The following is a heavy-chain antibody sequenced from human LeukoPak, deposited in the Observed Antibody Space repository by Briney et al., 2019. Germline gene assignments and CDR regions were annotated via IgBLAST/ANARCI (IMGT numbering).Heavy chain of an antibody. CDR2: IYSGGGT. Sequence: GGSLRLSCAASGFTISSNYMSWVRQAPGKGLEWVSVIYSGGGTYYADSVKRRFTISRDNSKNTLYLQMNSLRDDDTAVYYCARGLDVSYFDYWGQGTLVTVSS. J-gene: IGHJ4*02. D-gene: IGHD2/OR15-2a*01. CDR1: GFTISSNY. CDR3: ARGLDVSYFDY. V-gene: IGHV3-53*01.